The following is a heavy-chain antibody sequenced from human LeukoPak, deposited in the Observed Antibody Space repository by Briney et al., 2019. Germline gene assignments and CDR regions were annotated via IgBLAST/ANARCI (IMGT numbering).Heavy chain of an antibody. J-gene: IGHJ6*03. CDR1: EFTLVRYA. D-gene: IGHD6-13*01. V-gene: IGHV3-48*04. CDR3: VRDPSYGSSWYYYMDV. CDR2: FSSSSFKI. Sequence: GGSLRLSCAASEFTLVRYAMNWVRHAPGKGREWVSYFSSSSFKIGYADSVKGRFTISRDNSKNSLYLQMDSLRVEDTTVYYCVRDPSYGSSWYYYMDVWGKGTTVTVSS.